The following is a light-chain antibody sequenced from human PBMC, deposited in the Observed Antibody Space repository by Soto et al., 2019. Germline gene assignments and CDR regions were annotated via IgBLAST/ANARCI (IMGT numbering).Light chain of an antibody. V-gene: IGLV1-40*01. J-gene: IGLJ3*02. CDR2: GNS. Sequence: QSVLTQPPSVSGAPGQRVTISCTGSSSNIGAGYDVHWYQQLPGTAPKLLIHGNSNRPAGGPDRFSGSKSGTSASLAITGLQAEDEADDYCQSYDSSVRGSGVVDGGTKPTVL. CDR1: SSNIGAGYD. CDR3: QSYDSSVRGSGV.